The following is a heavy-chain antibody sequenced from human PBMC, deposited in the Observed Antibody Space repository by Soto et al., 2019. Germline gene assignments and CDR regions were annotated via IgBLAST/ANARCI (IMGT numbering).Heavy chain of an antibody. CDR3: ARARSSSGRVNFFDY. Sequence: EVQLVESGGGLVKPGGSLRLSCAASGFTFSSYSMNWVRQAPGKGLEWVSSISSSSSYIYYADSVKGRFTISRDNAKNSLYLQMNSLRAEDTAVHYCARARSSSGRVNFFDYWGQGTLVTVSS. D-gene: IGHD6-6*01. J-gene: IGHJ4*02. CDR1: GFTFSSYS. CDR2: ISSSSSYI. V-gene: IGHV3-21*01.